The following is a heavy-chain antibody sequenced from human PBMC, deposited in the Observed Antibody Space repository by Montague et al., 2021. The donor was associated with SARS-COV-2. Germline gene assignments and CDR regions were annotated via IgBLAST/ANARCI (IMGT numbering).Heavy chain of an antibody. CDR3: ARHARGEGYTSWFDS. CDR2: IYYTGSR. D-gene: IGHD5-24*01. CDR1: GDSVSRGSSY. V-gene: IGHV4-61*01. Sequence: SETLSLTCTVSGDSVSRGSSYWSWIRQPPGKGLEWIGSIYYTGSRKYNSSLKSRLTISVDTSKSQFSLKLSSMTAADTAVYYCARHARGEGYTSWFDSWGQGALVTVSS. J-gene: IGHJ5*01.